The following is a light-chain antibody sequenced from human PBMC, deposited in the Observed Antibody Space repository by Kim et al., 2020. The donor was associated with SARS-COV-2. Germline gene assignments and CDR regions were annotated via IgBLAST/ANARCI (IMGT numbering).Light chain of an antibody. CDR2: RDT. CDR1: NIGSKS. CDR3: QVWDSSTGI. Sequence: VALGQTARITGGGNNIGSKSVHWNQKKPGQAPGLVIYRDTNRHSGIPERFSGSNSGNTATLSISRARAGDEADYYCQVWDSSTGIFGGGTKLTVL. J-gene: IGLJ2*01. V-gene: IGLV3-9*01.